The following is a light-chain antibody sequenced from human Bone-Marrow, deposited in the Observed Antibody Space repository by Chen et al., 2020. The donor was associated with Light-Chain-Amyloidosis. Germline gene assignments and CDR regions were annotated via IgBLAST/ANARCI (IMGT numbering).Light chain of an antibody. CDR3: QPHYASPLT. CDR1: QSVGDN. Sequence: EIVMTQSPATLPVSTGERATLSCRASQSVGDNLAWYQQRPGQAPRLLIYRASTRATGIPARFSGSGSGTDFTLTISSLQPEDFAVYYCQPHYASPLTFGGGTKVEI. V-gene: IGKV3-15*01. CDR2: RAS. J-gene: IGKJ4*01.